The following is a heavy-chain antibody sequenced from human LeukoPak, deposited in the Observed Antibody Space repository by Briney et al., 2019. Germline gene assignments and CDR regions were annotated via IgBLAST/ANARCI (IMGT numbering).Heavy chain of an antibody. CDR3: GRAGFGELYPFVDS. CDR2: ISYDGGNA. D-gene: IGHD3-16*01. V-gene: IGHV3-30*04. CDR1: GFAFCRSA. J-gene: IGHJ4*02. Sequence: GKSLRLSCAASGFAFCRSAMHWVRQAPGKGLERGALISYDGGNAYYGDSVKGRFTVSRDNSKNTLYLQMSSLRADDTAVYYCGRAGFGELYPFVDSWGQGTLVSVS.